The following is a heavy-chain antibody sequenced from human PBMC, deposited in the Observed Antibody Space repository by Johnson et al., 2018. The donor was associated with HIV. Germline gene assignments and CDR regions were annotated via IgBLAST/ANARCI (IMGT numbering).Heavy chain of an antibody. V-gene: IGHV3-20*04. CDR3: ARSRGYSGWVGAFDI. CDR1: GFTFDDCG. Sequence: VQLVESGGGVVQPGRSLRLSCAASGFTFDDCGMSWVRQGPGKGLEWVSGINWNGGSTGYADSVKGRFTISRDNAKNSLYLQMNSLRAEDTALYYCARSRGYSGWVGAFDIWGQGTMVTVSS. CDR2: INWNGGST. J-gene: IGHJ3*02. D-gene: IGHD5-12*01.